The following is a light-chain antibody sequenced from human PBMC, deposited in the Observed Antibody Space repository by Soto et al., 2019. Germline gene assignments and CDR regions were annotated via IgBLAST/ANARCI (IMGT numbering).Light chain of an antibody. Sequence: EIVLTQAPGTLSLSPGERATLSCRASQSISSSYLAWYRQKPGQAPRLLIYGASSRATGIPDRFSGSGSGTDFTITISRLEPEDFAVYFCQHYGSSPPYTFGQGTKLEIK. CDR3: QHYGSSPPYT. CDR1: QSISSSY. CDR2: GAS. J-gene: IGKJ2*01. V-gene: IGKV3-20*01.